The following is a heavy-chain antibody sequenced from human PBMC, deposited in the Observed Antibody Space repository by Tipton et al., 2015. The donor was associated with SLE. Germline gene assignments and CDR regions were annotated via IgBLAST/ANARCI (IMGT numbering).Heavy chain of an antibody. J-gene: IGHJ4*02. CDR1: GYTFSNYG. CDR2: ISAYNGNT. D-gene: IGHD2-15*01. CDR3: ARAGGSGGSCAY. Sequence: QLVQSGPEVENPGTSIKVSCKASGYTFSNYGITWVRQAPGQGLEWMGWISAYNGNTNYGHGRVTLTTDTSTSTAYMELWSLTPDDTAVYYCARAGGSGGSCAYWGQGTLVTVSS. V-gene: IGHV1-18*01.